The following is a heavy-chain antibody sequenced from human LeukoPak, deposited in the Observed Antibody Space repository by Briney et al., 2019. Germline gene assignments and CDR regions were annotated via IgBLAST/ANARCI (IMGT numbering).Heavy chain of an antibody. CDR3: ARYYGSGSYYGVYDY. CDR2: ISAYNGNT. V-gene: IGHV1-18*04. D-gene: IGHD3-10*01. J-gene: IGHJ4*02. Sequence: ASVKVSCKASGYTFTSYGISWVRQAPGQGLEWMGWISAYNGNTNYAQKLQGRVTMTTDTSTSTAYMELRSLRSDDTAVYDCARYYGSGSYYGVYDYWGQGTLVTVSS. CDR1: GYTFTSYG.